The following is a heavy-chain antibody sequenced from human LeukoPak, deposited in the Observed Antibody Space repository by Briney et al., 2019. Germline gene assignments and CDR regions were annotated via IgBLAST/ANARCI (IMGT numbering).Heavy chain of an antibody. Sequence: PGESLRLSCAASGFTFSSYNMNWVRQAPGKGLEWVSEISGSGTTTYYADSVKGRFTISRDNTKNSLYLQMNSLRAEDTAVYYCAVRFDYWGQGILVTVSS. D-gene: IGHD3-16*02. J-gene: IGHJ4*02. V-gene: IGHV3-48*04. CDR1: GFTFSSYN. CDR3: AVRFDY. CDR2: ISGSGTTT.